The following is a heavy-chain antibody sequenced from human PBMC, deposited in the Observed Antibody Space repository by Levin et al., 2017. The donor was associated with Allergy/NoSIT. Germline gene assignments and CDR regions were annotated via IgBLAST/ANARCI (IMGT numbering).Heavy chain of an antibody. J-gene: IGHJ4*02. D-gene: IGHD3-10*01. V-gene: IGHV4-59*01. CDR1: GGSISSYY. Sequence: SETLSLICTVSGGSISSYYWSWIRQPPGKGLEWIGYIYYSGSTNYNPSLKSRVTISVDTSKNQFSLKLSSVTAADTAVYYCARGGSGHWGQGTLVTVSS. CDR2: IYYSGST. CDR3: ARGGSGH.